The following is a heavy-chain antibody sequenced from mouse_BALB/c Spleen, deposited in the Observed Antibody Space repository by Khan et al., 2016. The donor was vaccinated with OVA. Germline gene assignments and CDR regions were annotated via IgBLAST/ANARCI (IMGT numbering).Heavy chain of an antibody. CDR2: IDPENGNT. Sequence: VQLQQSGAELVRPGALVKLSCKASGFNIKDYYMHWVKQRSEQGLEWIGWIDPENGNTIYDPKFQGKASITADTSSNTAYLQLSSLTSEDTAVYYCARRGASWYFDVWGAGTTVTVSS. J-gene: IGHJ1*01. V-gene: IGHV14-1*02. CDR3: ARRGASWYFDV. CDR1: GFNIKDYY.